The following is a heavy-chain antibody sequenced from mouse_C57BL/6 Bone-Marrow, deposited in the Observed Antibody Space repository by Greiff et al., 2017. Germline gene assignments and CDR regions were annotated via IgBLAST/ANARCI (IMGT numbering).Heavy chain of an antibody. D-gene: IGHD2-12*01. V-gene: IGHV5-4*01. CDR2: ISDGGSYT. Sequence: EVQGVESGGGLVKPGGSLKLSCAASGFTFSSYAMSWVRQTPEKRLEWVATISDGGSYTYYPDNVKGRFTISRDNAKNNLYLQMSHLKSEDTAMYYCARPDYSFYAMDYWGQGTSVTVSS. CDR1: GFTFSSYA. CDR3: ARPDYSFYAMDY. J-gene: IGHJ4*01.